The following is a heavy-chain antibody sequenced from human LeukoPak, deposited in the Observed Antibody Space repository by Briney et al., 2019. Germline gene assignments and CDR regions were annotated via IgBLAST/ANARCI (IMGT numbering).Heavy chain of an antibody. CDR2: IRYDGSNK. CDR3: ARDSPHYYGSALDY. V-gene: IGHV3-30*02. D-gene: IGHD3-10*01. J-gene: IGHJ4*02. Sequence: GGSLRLSCAASGFTFSSYGMHWVRQAPGKGLEWVAFIRYDGSNKYYADSVKGRFTISRDNSRNTLYLQMNSLRAEDTAVYYCARDSPHYYGSALDYWGQGTLVTVSS. CDR1: GFTFSSYG.